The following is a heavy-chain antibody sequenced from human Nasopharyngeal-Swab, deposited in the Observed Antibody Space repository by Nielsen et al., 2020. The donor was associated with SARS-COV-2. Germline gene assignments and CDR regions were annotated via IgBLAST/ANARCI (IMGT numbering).Heavy chain of an antibody. Sequence: GGSLRLSCAASGFAFSYYAMSWVRQAPGKGLEWVSGIGGSGASPYYADPVKGRFSISRDNSKNTLYLQMDSLRAEDTAVYYCVAQGYSTWYYFQHWGQGTLVTVSS. D-gene: IGHD2/OR15-2a*01. CDR1: GFAFSYYA. V-gene: IGHV3-23*01. CDR2: IGGSGASP. J-gene: IGHJ1*01. CDR3: VAQGYSTWYYFQH.